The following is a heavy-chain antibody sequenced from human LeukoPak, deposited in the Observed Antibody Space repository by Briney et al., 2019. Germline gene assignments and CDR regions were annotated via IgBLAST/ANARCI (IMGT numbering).Heavy chain of an antibody. CDR2: VNPQGTAI. CDR3: ARARWSSTGWFLGY. CDR1: GFTFSSYW. D-gene: IGHD6-19*01. Sequence: PGGSLTLSCAASGFTFSSYWMHWVRQAPGKGLVWVSRVNPQGTAISYTDSVKGRFTISRDNAKDALHLQMDKLRAEDTAVYYCARARWSSTGWFLGYWGQGTLVTVSS. J-gene: IGHJ4*02. V-gene: IGHV3-74*01.